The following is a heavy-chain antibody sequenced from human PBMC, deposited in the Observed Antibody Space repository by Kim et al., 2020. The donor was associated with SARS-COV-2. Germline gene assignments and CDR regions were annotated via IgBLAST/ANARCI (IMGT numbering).Heavy chain of an antibody. V-gene: IGHV4-31*03. CDR1: GGSISSDGYY. J-gene: IGHJ4*02. CDR2: IYYSGST. CDR3: ARTFSGNPVLDY. Sequence: SETLSLTCTVSGGSISSDGYYWSWLRQHPGKGLEWIGYIYYSGSTYYNPSLKSRVTISVDTSKNQFSLKLSSVTAADTAVYYCARTFSGNPVLDYWGQGTLVTVSS. D-gene: IGHD2-15*01.